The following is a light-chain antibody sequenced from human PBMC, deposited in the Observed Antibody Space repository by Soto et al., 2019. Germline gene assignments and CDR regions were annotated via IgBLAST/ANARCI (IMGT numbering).Light chain of an antibody. CDR1: QSVSRNF. J-gene: IGKJ2*01. CDR2: GAS. CDR3: QQYGSSLYT. V-gene: IGKV3-20*01. Sequence: EIVLTQSPGTLSLSPGERATLSCRASQSVSRNFLAWYQQKPGQAPRLLIYGASSRATGVPDRFSGSGSGTDFTLTISRLEPEDFAVYHCQQYGSSLYTFGQGTKLEIK.